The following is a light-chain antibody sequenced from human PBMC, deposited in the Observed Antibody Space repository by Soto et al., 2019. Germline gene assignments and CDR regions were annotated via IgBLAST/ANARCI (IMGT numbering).Light chain of an antibody. Sequence: DIQMTQSPSSLSASVGDRVTITCRASQGISNFLAWYQQRPGKAPKLLLYAASTLQSGVPSRFSGSGSGTDFTLTIRSLQPEDVATYYCQNYNSAPITFGQGTRLEIK. CDR1: QGISNF. CDR2: AAS. J-gene: IGKJ5*01. CDR3: QNYNSAPIT. V-gene: IGKV1-27*01.